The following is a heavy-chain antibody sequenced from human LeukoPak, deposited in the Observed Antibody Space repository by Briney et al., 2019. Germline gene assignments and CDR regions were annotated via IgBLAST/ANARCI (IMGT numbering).Heavy chain of an antibody. J-gene: IGHJ1*01. CDR3: ARDPPGRGYDSSGYRRAEYFQH. V-gene: IGHV1-18*01. Sequence: ASVKVSCKASGYTFTSYGISWVRQAPGQGLEWMGWISAYNGNTNYAQKLQGRVTMTTDTSTSTAYMELRSLRSDDTAVYYCARDPPGRGYDSSGYRRAEYFQHWGQGTLVTVSS. CDR2: ISAYNGNT. CDR1: GYTFTSYG. D-gene: IGHD3-22*01.